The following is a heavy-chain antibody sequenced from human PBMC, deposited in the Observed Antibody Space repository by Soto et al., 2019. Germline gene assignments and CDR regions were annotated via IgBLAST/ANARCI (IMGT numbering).Heavy chain of an antibody. D-gene: IGHD5-12*01. CDR2: TYYRSKWYN. Sequence: QTLSLTCAISGDSVSSNSAAWNWIRQSPSRGLEWLGRTYYRSKWYNDYAVSVKSRITINPDTSKNQFSLQLNSVTPEDTAVYYCARDYVVATTLYYYGMDVWGQGTTVTVSS. J-gene: IGHJ6*02. CDR3: ARDYVVATTLYYYGMDV. V-gene: IGHV6-1*01. CDR1: GDSVSSNSAA.